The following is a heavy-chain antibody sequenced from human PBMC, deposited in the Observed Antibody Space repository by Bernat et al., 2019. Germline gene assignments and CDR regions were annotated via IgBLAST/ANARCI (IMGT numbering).Heavy chain of an antibody. CDR1: GGSISSYY. D-gene: IGHD3-3*01. CDR2: IYYSGST. Sequence: QVQLQESGPGLVKPSETLSLTCTVSGGSISSYYWSWIRQPPGKGLEWIGYIYYSGSTNYNPSLKSRVTISVDTSKNQFSLKLSSVTAADPAVYYCARDPTYYDFWSGYYTPHWYFDLWGRGTLVTVSS. CDR3: ARDPTYYDFWSGYYTPHWYFDL. V-gene: IGHV4-59*01. J-gene: IGHJ2*01.